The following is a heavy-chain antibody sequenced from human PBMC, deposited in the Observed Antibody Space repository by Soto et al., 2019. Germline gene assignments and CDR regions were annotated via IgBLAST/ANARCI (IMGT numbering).Heavy chain of an antibody. CDR1: GGSISSYY. V-gene: IGHV4-59*08. Sequence: SETLSLTCTVSGGSISSYYWSWIRQPPGKGLEWIGYIHYTGSSNYNPSLKSRVSISVDTSKNQLSLKLSSVTAADTAVYYCARREYSNSRHFDYWGQGTLVTVSS. CDR2: IHYTGSS. CDR3: ARREYSNSRHFDY. D-gene: IGHD6-13*01. J-gene: IGHJ4*02.